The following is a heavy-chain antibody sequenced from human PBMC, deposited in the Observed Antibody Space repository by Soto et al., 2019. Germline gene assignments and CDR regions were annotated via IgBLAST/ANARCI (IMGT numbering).Heavy chain of an antibody. CDR1: GGSISSSSYY. J-gene: IGHJ6*02. CDR3: GRREFEQYGMDV. D-gene: IGHD3-9*01. Sequence: QLQLQESGPGLVKPSETLSLTCTVSGGSISSSSYYWGWIRQPPGKGLEWIGSIYYSGSTYYNPSLKSRVHITVETVQNQFSLKLSPVTAGDPAGYYCGRREFEQYGMDVWGQGTTVTVSS. CDR2: IYYSGST. V-gene: IGHV4-39*01.